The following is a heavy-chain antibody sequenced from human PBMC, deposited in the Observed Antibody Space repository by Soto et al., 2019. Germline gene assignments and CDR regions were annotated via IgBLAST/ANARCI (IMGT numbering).Heavy chain of an antibody. J-gene: IGHJ5*02. D-gene: IGHD2-2*01. Sequence: GASVKVSCKASGGTFSIYAIIWVRQAPGQGLEWMGGIIPIFGTANYAQKFQGRVTITADESTSTAYMELGSLRSEDTAVYYCARGDESELLYNWFDPWGQGTLVTVSS. CDR1: GGTFSIYA. CDR3: ARGDESELLYNWFDP. CDR2: IIPIFGTA. V-gene: IGHV1-69*13.